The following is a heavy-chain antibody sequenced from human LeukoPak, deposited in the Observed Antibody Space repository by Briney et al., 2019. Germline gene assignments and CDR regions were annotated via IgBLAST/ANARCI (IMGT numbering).Heavy chain of an antibody. CDR1: GGSISSSSYY. CDR3: ARVGANYYDSSGYPYYFDC. CDR2: IYYSGST. Sequence: SETLSLTCTVSGGSISSSSYYWGWIRQPPGKGLEWIGSIYYSGSTYYNPSLKSRVTISVDTSKNQFSLKLSSVTAADTAVYYCARVGANYYDSSGYPYYFDCWGQGTLVTVSS. V-gene: IGHV4-39*07. J-gene: IGHJ4*02. D-gene: IGHD3-22*01.